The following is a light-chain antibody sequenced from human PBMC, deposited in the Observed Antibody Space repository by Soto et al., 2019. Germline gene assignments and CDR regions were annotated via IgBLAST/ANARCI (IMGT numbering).Light chain of an antibody. Sequence: EVVMTQSPATLSVSPGERATLSCRASQSVSRNLAWYEQRPGRAPRLLIYDASTRATNIPTRFSGSGSGTEFPLTISSLQSEDFAVYYCQQYNHWPLYTFGQGTKLEIK. CDR1: QSVSRN. J-gene: IGKJ2*01. CDR2: DAS. CDR3: QQYNHWPLYT. V-gene: IGKV3-15*01.